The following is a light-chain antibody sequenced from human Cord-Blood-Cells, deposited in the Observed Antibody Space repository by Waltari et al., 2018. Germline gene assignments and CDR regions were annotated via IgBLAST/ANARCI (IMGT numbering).Light chain of an antibody. J-gene: IGKJ3*01. CDR1: QSVSSY. V-gene: IGKV3-11*01. CDR2: DAS. Sequence: EIVLTQSPATLSLSPGERANLSYRASQSVSSYLAWYQQKPGQAPRLLIYDASNRATGIPARFSGSGSGTDFTLTINSLEPEDFAVYYCQQRSNWPPFTFGPGTKVDIK. CDR3: QQRSNWPPFT.